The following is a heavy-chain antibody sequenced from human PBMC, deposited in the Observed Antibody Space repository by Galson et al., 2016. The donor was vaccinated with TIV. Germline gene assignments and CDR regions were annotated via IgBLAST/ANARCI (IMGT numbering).Heavy chain of an antibody. CDR3: ARSWSVVAPNWVDP. D-gene: IGHD2-2*01. J-gene: IGHJ5*02. V-gene: IGHV1-8*02. Sequence: SVKVSCKASGYTFTDYYVHWVRQAPGQGLEWMGWINPDSGNTGYVQKFQGRVTMTRNISASTVYMELSSLRSEDTAVYYCARSWSVVAPNWVDPWGQGTLVTVSS. CDR2: INPDSGNT. CDR1: GYTFTDYY.